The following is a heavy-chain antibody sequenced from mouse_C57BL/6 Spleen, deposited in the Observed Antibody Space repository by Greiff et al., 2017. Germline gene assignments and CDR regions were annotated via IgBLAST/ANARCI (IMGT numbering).Heavy chain of an antibody. Sequence: EVQGVESGGDLVKPGGSLKLSCAASGFTFSSYGMSWVRQTPDKRLEWVATISSGGSYTYSPDSVKGRFTISRDNAKNTLYLQMSSLKSEDTAMYYSARQGGYGSSLYWYFDVWGTGTTVTVSS. J-gene: IGHJ1*03. CDR2: ISSGGSYT. D-gene: IGHD1-1*01. V-gene: IGHV5-6*01. CDR1: GFTFSSYG. CDR3: ARQGGYGSSLYWYFDV.